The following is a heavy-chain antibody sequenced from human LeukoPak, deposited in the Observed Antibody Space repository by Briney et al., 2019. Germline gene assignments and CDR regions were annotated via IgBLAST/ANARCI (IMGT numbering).Heavy chain of an antibody. CDR2: IITIFGTA. CDR3: ARQSITIFGVVYNYYYMDV. CDR1: GGTFSSYA. Sequence: GSSVKVSCKASGGTFSSYAISWVRQAPGQGLEWMGGIITIFGTANYAQKFQGRVTITADESTSTAYMELSSLRSEDTAVYYCARQSITIFGVVYNYYYMDVWGKGTTVTVSS. V-gene: IGHV1-69*01. D-gene: IGHD3-3*01. J-gene: IGHJ6*03.